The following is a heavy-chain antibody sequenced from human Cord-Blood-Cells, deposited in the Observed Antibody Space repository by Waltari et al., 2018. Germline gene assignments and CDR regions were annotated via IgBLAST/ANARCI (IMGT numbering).Heavy chain of an antibody. V-gene: IGHV1-2*02. J-gene: IGHJ2*01. Sequence: QLQLVQTGAALKKPGAYVNISCKASGYTFTGHYLPWVRQAPGQGLEWMGWINPNSGGTNYAQKFQGRVTMTRDTSISTAYMELSRLRSDDTAVYYCARICVGGNFDLWGRGTLVTVSS. D-gene: IGHD2-15*01. CDR3: ARICVGGNFDL. CDR1: GYTFTGHY. CDR2: INPNSGGT.